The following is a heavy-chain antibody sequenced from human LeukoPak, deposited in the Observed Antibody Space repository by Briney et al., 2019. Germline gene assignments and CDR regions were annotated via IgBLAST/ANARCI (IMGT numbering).Heavy chain of an antibody. J-gene: IGHJ4*02. CDR2: ISYDGSNK. V-gene: IGHV3-30*18. D-gene: IGHD4-11*01. Sequence: GGSLRLSCAASGFTFSSYGMHWVRQAPGKGLEWVAVISYDGSNKYYADSVKGRFTISRDNSKNTLYLQMNSLRAEDTAVYCCAKVLSTVTSGYWGQGTLVTVSS. CDR1: GFTFSSYG. CDR3: AKVLSTVTSGY.